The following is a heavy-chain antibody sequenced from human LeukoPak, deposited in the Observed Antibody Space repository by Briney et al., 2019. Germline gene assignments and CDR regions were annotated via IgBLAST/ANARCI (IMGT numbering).Heavy chain of an antibody. CDR2: ISDSGST. D-gene: IGHD6-25*01. J-gene: IGHJ4*02. CDR3: AKRVERTFDY. V-gene: IGHV3-23*01. Sequence: GGSLRLSCAASGFTFSFYTMNWVRQAPGKGLEWVSSISDSGSTFYADSVKGRFTISRDNSRNTLYRQMNSLRAEDTAVYYCAKRVERTFDYWGQRTLVTVSS. CDR1: GFTFSFYT.